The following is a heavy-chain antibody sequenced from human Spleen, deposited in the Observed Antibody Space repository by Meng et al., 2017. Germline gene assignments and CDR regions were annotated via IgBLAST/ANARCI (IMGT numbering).Heavy chain of an antibody. CDR1: ELAFSSYT. D-gene: IGHD5-18*01. Sequence: GASLKISCAAYELAFSSYTMNWVRQAPGKGLEWVSSISSTSTYIYYADSVKGRFAISRHNSKNTLYLQMNSLRAEDTALYYCAKYSYGLGDYLDYWGQGALVTVSS. CDR3: AKYSYGLGDYLDY. CDR2: ISSTSTYI. J-gene: IGHJ4*02. V-gene: IGHV3-21*04.